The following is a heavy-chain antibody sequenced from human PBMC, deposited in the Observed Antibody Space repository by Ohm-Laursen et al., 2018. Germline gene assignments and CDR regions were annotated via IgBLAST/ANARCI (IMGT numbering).Heavy chain of an antibody. CDR1: GFSLSNARMG. Sequence: TQTLTLTCTVSGFSLSNARMGVSWIRQPPGKALEWLAHIFSNDEKSYSTSLKSRLTISKDTSKSQVVLTMTNMGPVDTATYYCARITALSGGMDVWGQGTTVTVSS. CDR3: ARITALSGGMDV. CDR2: IFSNDEK. D-gene: IGHD3-10*01. J-gene: IGHJ6*02. V-gene: IGHV2-26*01.